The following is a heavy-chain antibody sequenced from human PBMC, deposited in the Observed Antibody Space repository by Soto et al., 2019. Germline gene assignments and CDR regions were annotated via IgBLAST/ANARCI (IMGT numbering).Heavy chain of an antibody. CDR1: SGSINNYY. CDR2: IYSSGST. Sequence: QVQLQESGPRLVKPSETLSLTCTVSSGSINNYYWSWIRQSPGKGLEWIGYIYSSGSTHYNPSLKSRVTISIDTSANQFSLSLTSVIAADTAVYYCARHPLPKVGFDIWGQGARVIVSS. V-gene: IGHV4-59*08. D-gene: IGHD3-10*01. CDR3: ARHPLPKVGFDI. J-gene: IGHJ3*02.